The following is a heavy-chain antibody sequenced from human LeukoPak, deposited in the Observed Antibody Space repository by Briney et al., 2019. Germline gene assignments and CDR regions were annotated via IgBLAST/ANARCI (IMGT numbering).Heavy chain of an antibody. D-gene: IGHD3-16*01. CDR2: IYHSGST. J-gene: IGHJ4*03. Sequence: SGTLSLTCAVSGGSISSSNWWSWVRQPPGKGLEWIGEIYHSGSTNYNPSLKSRVTISVDTSKNQFSLRLSSVTAADTAVYYCASLRVPGYFDYWGPGNLVTVSS. CDR3: ASLRVPGYFDY. CDR1: GGSISSSNW. V-gene: IGHV4-4*02.